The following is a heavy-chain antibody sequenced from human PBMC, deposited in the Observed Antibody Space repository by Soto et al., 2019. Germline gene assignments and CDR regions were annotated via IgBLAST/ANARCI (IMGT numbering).Heavy chain of an antibody. D-gene: IGHD6-13*01. CDR1: GGSISSGGYS. CDR3: ARVSSWSCFDY. CDR2: IYHSGST. Sequence: SETLSLTCAVSGGSISSGGYSWSWIRQPPGKGLEWIGYIYHSGSTYYNPSLKSRVTISVDRSKNQFSLKLSSVTAADTAVYYCARVSSWSCFDYWGQGTLVTVSS. V-gene: IGHV4-30-2*01. J-gene: IGHJ4*02.